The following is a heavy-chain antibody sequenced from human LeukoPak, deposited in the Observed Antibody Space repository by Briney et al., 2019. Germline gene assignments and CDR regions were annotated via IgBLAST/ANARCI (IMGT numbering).Heavy chain of an antibody. D-gene: IGHD4-17*01. V-gene: IGHV3-7*01. CDR3: ARSAYGDYGCY. J-gene: IGHJ4*02. Sequence: PGGSLRLSCAASGFTFSSYWVSWVRQAPGKGLEWVANIKQDGSEKYYVDSVKGRFTISRDNAKNSLYLQMNSLRAEDTAVYYCARSAYGDYGCYWGQGTLVTVSS. CDR1: GFTFSSYW. CDR2: IKQDGSEK.